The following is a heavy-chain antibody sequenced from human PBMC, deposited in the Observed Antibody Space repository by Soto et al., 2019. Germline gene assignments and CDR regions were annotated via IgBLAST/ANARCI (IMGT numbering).Heavy chain of an antibody. V-gene: IGHV1-46*01. CDR1: GYTFTSYY. Sequence: GASVKVSCKSSGYTFTSYYMHWVRQAPGQGLEWMGIINPSGGSTSYAQKFQGRVTMTRDTSTSTVYMELSSLRSEDTAVYYCARGYCSSTSCSYDAFDIWGQGTMVTVSS. D-gene: IGHD2-2*01. CDR2: INPSGGST. J-gene: IGHJ3*02. CDR3: ARGYCSSTSCSYDAFDI.